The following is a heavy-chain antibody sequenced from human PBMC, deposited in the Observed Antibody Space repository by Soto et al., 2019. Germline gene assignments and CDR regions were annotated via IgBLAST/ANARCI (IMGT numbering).Heavy chain of an antibody. J-gene: IGHJ3*02. V-gene: IGHV3-21*01. CDR1: GFTFSSYS. CDR2: ISSSSSYI. CDR3: ARSYSSSWYGDAFDI. Sequence: VQLVESGGGLVKPGGSLRLSCAASGFTFSSYSMNWVRQAPGKGLEWVSSISSSSSYIYYADLVKGRFTISRDDAKNSLYLQMNSLRAEDTAVYYCARSYSSSWYGDAFDIWGQGTMVTVSS. D-gene: IGHD6-13*01.